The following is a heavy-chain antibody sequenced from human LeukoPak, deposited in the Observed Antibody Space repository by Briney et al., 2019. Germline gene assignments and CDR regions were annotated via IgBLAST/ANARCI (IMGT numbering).Heavy chain of an antibody. CDR2: IYYRGST. Sequence: SETLSLTCTVSGGSISSYYWSWIRQPPGKGLEWIGYIYYRGSTNYNPSLKSRVTISVDTSKNQFSLKLSSVTAADTAVYYCARVGRYGYNLEYFDYWGQGTLVTVSS. J-gene: IGHJ4*02. D-gene: IGHD5-24*01. CDR3: ARVGRYGYNLEYFDY. V-gene: IGHV4-59*01. CDR1: GGSISSYY.